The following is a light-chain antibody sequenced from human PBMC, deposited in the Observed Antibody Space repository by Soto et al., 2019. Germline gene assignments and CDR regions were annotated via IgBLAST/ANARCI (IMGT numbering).Light chain of an antibody. CDR2: SIS. CDR3: LLYYDGAQV. V-gene: IGLV7-43*01. J-gene: IGLJ3*02. Sequence: QAVVTQEPSLTVSPGGTVTLTFASSTGAVTSGYYPNWFQQKPGQAPRPLVYSISNKHSWTPARFSGSLLGDKAALTLSDVQPEDEAEYYCLLYYDGAQVFGGGTKVTVL. CDR1: TGAVTSGYY.